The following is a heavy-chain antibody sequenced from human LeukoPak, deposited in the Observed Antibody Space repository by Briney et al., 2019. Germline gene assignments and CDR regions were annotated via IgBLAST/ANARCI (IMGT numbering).Heavy chain of an antibody. CDR3: AKELDTMFFDY. D-gene: IGHD3-10*02. CDR1: GFNFDRYT. V-gene: IGHV3-43*01. Sequence: GGSLRLSCATSGFNFDRYTIHWVRQAPGKGLEWVSLAGWAGGTTFYSDSVRGRFTISRDSGRKSVYLQMNSLTTDDTASYFCAKELDTMFFDYWGQGALVTVSS. J-gene: IGHJ4*02. CDR2: AGWAGGTT.